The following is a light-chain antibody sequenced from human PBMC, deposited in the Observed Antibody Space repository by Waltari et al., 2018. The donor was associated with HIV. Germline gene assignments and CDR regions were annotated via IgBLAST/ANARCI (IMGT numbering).Light chain of an antibody. V-gene: IGLV1-40*01. CDR3: QSYDSSLSGFWV. CDR2: TNA. J-gene: IGLJ3*02. Sequence: QSVLTQPPSVSGAPGQRLTITCTGGCSTIGALYDLTWSQQLPGTVPTLLIYTNANRPSGVPVRVSGSKSGTSASLSITGLQAEDEADYYCQSYDSSLSGFWVFGGGTKLTVL. CDR1: CSTIGALYD.